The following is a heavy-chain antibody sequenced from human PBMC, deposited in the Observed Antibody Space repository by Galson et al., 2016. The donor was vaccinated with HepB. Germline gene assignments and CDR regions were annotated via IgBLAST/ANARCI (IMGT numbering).Heavy chain of an antibody. CDR2: ISFDGSRN. CDR3: ARIQAPFINGAFDL. V-gene: IGHV3-30*03. CDR1: GFTFNSYG. D-gene: IGHD3-10*01. Sequence: SLRLSCAVSGFTFNSYGMHWVRQAPGKGLEWVAVISFDGSRNYYADSVKGRFTISRDNSKNTLYLQVNSLRAEDTAVYYCARIQAPFINGAFDLWGQGTMVTVSS. J-gene: IGHJ3*01.